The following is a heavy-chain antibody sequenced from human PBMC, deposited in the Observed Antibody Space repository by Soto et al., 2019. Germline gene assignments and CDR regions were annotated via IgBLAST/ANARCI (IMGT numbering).Heavy chain of an antibody. Sequence: GGSLRLSCAVSGLTFSSYGMHWVRQAPGKGLEWVAVIWYDGSNKYYADSVKGRFTISRDNSKNTLYLQMNSLRAEDTAVYYCASSMAYSSGWYSAFDIWGQGTMVTVSS. CDR3: ASSMAYSSGWYSAFDI. CDR2: IWYDGSNK. D-gene: IGHD6-19*01. J-gene: IGHJ3*02. V-gene: IGHV3-33*08. CDR1: GLTFSSYG.